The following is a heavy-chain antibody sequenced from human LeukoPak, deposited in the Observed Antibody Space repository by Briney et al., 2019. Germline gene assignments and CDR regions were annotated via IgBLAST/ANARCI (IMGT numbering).Heavy chain of an antibody. CDR1: GLTFSIYA. CDR2: LSGSGGST. Sequence: PGGSLRLSCAASGLTFSIYAMIWVRQAPGKGLEWVSDLSGSGGSTYYADSVKGRFTTSRDNSKNTLYLQMNSLRAEDTAVYYCAKDKGSSTSCYRDWGQGTLVTASS. CDR3: AKDKGSSTSCYRD. J-gene: IGHJ4*02. D-gene: IGHD2-2*02. V-gene: IGHV3-23*01.